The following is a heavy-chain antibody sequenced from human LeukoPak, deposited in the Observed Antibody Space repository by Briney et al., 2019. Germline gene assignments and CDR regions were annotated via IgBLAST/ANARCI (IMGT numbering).Heavy chain of an antibody. V-gene: IGHV4-30-4*01. D-gene: IGHD3-10*01. Sequence: SQTLSLTCTVSGGSISSGDYYWSWIRQPPGKGLEWIRYIYYSGSTYYNPSLKSRVTVSVDTSKNQFSLKLSSVTAADTAVYYCARGSWHGSGSYYSLFGSWGQGTLVTVSS. CDR3: ARGSWHGSGSYYSLFGS. CDR2: IYYSGST. J-gene: IGHJ5*02. CDR1: GGSISSGDYY.